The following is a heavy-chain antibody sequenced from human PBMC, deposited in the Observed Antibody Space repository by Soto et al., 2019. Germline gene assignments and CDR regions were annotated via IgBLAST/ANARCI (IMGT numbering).Heavy chain of an antibody. V-gene: IGHV1-8*01. CDR3: ARITMIRGPTFHTINYFMDV. D-gene: IGHD3-10*01. CDR2: MNPNSGNT. Sequence: ASVKVSCKTSGYTFTSYDINWVRQANGQGLEWMGWMNPNSGNTGYAQKFQGRITMTRDTSISTAYMELNSLGSEDAAVYYCARITMIRGPTFHTINYFMDVWGKGTTVTVSS. CDR1: GYTFTSYD. J-gene: IGHJ6*03.